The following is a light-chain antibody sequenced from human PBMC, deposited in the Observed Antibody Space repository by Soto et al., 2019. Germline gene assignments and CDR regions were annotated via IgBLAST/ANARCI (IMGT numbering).Light chain of an antibody. J-gene: IGKJ1*01. V-gene: IGKV3-20*01. Sequence: EIVLTQSPGTLSLSPGDGATISCRASQSVGSNLAWYQQKPGQAPRLLSYGASSRATGIPDRFSGSGSGTEFTLTISRLEPEDFAVYYCQQYGSSPWTFGQGTKVDIK. CDR1: QSVGSN. CDR3: QQYGSSPWT. CDR2: GAS.